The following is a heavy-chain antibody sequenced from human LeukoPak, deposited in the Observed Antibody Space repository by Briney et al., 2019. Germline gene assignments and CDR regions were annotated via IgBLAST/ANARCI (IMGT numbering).Heavy chain of an antibody. CDR3: ARDYLGSVSIGDV. CDR1: GFTVSTNY. D-gene: IGHD4-17*01. J-gene: IGHJ6*02. Sequence: GGSLRLSCAASGFTVSTNYMSWVRQAPGKGLEWVSIIHAGGSTYYADSVKGRFTISRDSSKNTLYLQMNSLRADDTAVYYCARDYLGSVSIGDVWGQGTTVTVSS. CDR2: IHAGGST. V-gene: IGHV3-53*01.